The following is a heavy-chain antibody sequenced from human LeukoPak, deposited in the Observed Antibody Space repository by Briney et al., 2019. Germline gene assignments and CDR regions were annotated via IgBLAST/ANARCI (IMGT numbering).Heavy chain of an antibody. CDR2: IYYSGST. V-gene: IGHV4-59*01. Sequence: SETLSLTCTVSGGSISSYYWSWIRQPPGKGLEWIGYIYYSGSTNYNPSLKSRVTISVDTSQNQFSLKLSSVTAADTAVYYCARVLSSWYYFDYWGQGTLVTVSS. J-gene: IGHJ4*02. D-gene: IGHD6-13*01. CDR1: GGSISSYY. CDR3: ARVLSSWYYFDY.